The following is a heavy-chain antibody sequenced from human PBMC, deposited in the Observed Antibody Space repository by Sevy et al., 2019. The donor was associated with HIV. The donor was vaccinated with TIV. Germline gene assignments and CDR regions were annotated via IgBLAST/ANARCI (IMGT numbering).Heavy chain of an antibody. Sequence: SETLSLTCTVSGGSISSGSYYWSWIRQPAGKGLECIGHIYTSGSTNYNPSLKSRVTMSVDTSENQFSLRLSSVTAADTAVYYCARDGGYYSMDVWGQGTTVTVSS. D-gene: IGHD3-16*01. CDR1: GGSISSGSYY. V-gene: IGHV4-61*09. J-gene: IGHJ6*02. CDR2: IYTSGST. CDR3: ARDGGYYSMDV.